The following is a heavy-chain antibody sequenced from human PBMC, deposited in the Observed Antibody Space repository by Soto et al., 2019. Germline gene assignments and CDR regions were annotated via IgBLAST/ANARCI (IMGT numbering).Heavy chain of an antibody. CDR2: ISGSGGST. D-gene: IGHD3-3*01. CDR1: GFTFSSSV. CDR3: AKEASGGIYYDFWSGYPYSAHFDY. J-gene: IGHJ4*02. V-gene: IGHV3-23*01. Sequence: GGSLRLSCAASGFTFSSSVMSWVRQAPGKGLEWVSAISGSGGSTYYADSVKGRFTISRDNSKNTLYLQMNSLRAEDTAVYYCAKEASGGIYYDFWSGYPYSAHFDYWGQGTLVTVSS.